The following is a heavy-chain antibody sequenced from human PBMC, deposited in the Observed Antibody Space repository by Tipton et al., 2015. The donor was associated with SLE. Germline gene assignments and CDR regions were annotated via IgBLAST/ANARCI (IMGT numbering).Heavy chain of an antibody. D-gene: IGHD4-11*01. CDR2: IKEDGSDK. CDR1: GFTFSDYW. Sequence: SLRLSCAASGFTFSDYWMTWVRQAPGKGLEWVANIKEDGSDKNYVDSVKGRLTVSRDNAKNALYLQMSSLTAEDTAMYFCARETTSGAFDIWGQGTLVTVSS. CDR3: ARETTSGAFDI. J-gene: IGHJ3*02. V-gene: IGHV3-7*01.